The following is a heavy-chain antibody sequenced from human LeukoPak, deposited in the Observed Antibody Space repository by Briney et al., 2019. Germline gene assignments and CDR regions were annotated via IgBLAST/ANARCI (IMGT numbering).Heavy chain of an antibody. Sequence: AGSLRLSCAASGFTFSSYDMHWVRQAPGKGLEWVAVISYDGSNKYYADAVKARFTISRDKSKNTLYLQMNSLRAEDRAVYYCAGFGESSLAFDIWGQGTMVTASS. V-gene: IGHV3-30*03. CDR2: ISYDGSNK. CDR3: AGFGESSLAFDI. CDR1: GFTFSSYD. D-gene: IGHD3-10*01. J-gene: IGHJ3*02.